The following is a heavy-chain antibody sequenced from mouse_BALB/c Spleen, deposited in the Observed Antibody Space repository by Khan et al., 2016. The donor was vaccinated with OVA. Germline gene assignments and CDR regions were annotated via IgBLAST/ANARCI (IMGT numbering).Heavy chain of an antibody. CDR1: GYTFTDYN. CDR2: IYPYNDGT. J-gene: IGHJ1*01. D-gene: IGHD1-1*01. Sequence: EVQLQESGPELVKPGASVKISCKASGYTFTDYNMHWVKQSHGKSLEWIGYIYPYNDGTVYNQKFKTKATLTVDNSSSTAYMELRSLTSEDSAVYYCARWGYGSSYWFFDVWGAGTTVTVSS. V-gene: IGHV1S29*02. CDR3: ARWGYGSSYWFFDV.